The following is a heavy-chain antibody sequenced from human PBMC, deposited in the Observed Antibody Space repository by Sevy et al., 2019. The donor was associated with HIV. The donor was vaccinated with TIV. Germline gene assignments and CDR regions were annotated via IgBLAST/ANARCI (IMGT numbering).Heavy chain of an antibody. J-gene: IGHJ4*02. CDR3: ARRSSSWDYFEY. CDR1: GFTFSDYY. CDR2: ISGTSRYI. Sequence: GESLKISCAASGFTFSDYYLSWIRQAPGKGLEWVSYISGTSRYINYADSLKGRFTISRDNVKNSLYLQMNSLKGEDTAVYYCARRSSSWDYFEYWGQGTLVTVSS. V-gene: IGHV3-11*06. D-gene: IGHD6-13*01.